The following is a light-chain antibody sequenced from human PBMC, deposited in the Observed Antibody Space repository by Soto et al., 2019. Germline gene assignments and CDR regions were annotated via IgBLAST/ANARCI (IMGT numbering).Light chain of an antibody. CDR3: QQYNNWPPWT. Sequence: EIVMTQSPATLSVSPVERGTLSFMASQSVSSSLAWYQQKPGQAPRLLIYGASTTATGIPARFSGSGSGTEFTLTISSLQSEDFAVYSCQQYNNWPPWTFGQGTKVDIK. CDR1: QSVSSS. CDR2: GAS. V-gene: IGKV3-15*01. J-gene: IGKJ1*01.